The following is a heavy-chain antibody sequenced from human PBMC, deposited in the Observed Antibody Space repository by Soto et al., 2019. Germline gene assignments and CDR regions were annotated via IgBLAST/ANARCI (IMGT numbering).Heavy chain of an antibody. Sequence: SQTLSLTCAISGDSLSSNSASWNWISPSPSRGPDCRGRTYDSAKWDNDYGVSVRSRRTSKPDASKSQCCLRLSSVTPEDTAVYYCAGAFCGGGSCWAWSSWLDAWGQGTLVTVGS. D-gene: IGHD2-15*01. CDR2: TYDSAKWDN. CDR3: AGAFCGGGSCWAWSSWLDA. V-gene: IGHV6-1*01. CDR1: GDSLSSNSAS. J-gene: IGHJ5*02.